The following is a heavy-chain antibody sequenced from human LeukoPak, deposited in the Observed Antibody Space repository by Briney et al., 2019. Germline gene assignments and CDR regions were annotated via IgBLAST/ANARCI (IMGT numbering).Heavy chain of an antibody. V-gene: IGHV4-39*01. CDR2: IYYSGST. CDR3: ARHGDSSGYYGFY. Sequence: SETLSLTCTVSGGSISSSSYYWGWIRQPPGKGLEWIGSIYYSGSTYYNPSLKSRVTISVDTSMSQFSLKLSSVTAADTALYYCARHGDSSGYYGFYWGQGTLVTVSS. D-gene: IGHD3-22*01. CDR1: GGSISSSSYY. J-gene: IGHJ4*02.